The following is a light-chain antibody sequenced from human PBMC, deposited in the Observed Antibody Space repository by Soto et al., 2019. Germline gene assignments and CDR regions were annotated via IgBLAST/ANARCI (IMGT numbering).Light chain of an antibody. CDR3: QQFDTSPYT. Sequence: IVLTQSPGSLSLSPGERATLSCRASQSVSRYLVWYQQKPGQAPRLLIYGASSRASGIPDRFSGRGSGTDFTLTSNMQGPEYSAVYYCQQFDTSPYTFGQGTRLEIK. CDR2: GAS. J-gene: IGKJ5*01. CDR1: QSVSRY. V-gene: IGKV3-20*01.